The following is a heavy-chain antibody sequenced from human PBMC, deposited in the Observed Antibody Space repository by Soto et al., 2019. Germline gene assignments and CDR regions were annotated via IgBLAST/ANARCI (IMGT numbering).Heavy chain of an antibody. CDR1: GGSISSYY. J-gene: IGHJ6*03. V-gene: IGHV4-59*08. Sequence: PSETLCLTCTVSGGSISSYYWSWIRQPPGKGLEWIGYIYYSGSTNYNPSLKSRVTISVDTSKNQFSLKLSSVTSADTAVYYCAPLAPSNRGPYYYYRDVGGKGTTVTVPS. CDR3: APLAPSNRGPYYYYRDV. CDR2: IYYSGST.